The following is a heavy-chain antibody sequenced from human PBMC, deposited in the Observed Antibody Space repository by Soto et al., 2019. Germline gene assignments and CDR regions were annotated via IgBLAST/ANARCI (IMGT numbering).Heavy chain of an antibody. Sequence: GASVKVSCKSSGGTFSSYAISWVRQAPGQGLEWMGGIIPIFGTANYAQKFQGRVTITADESTSTAYMELSSLRSEDTAVYYCAREHGGDGYNYYDYWGQGTLVTV. CDR3: AREHGGDGYNYYDY. V-gene: IGHV1-69*13. CDR1: GGTFSSYA. D-gene: IGHD2-21*01. CDR2: IIPIFGTA. J-gene: IGHJ4*02.